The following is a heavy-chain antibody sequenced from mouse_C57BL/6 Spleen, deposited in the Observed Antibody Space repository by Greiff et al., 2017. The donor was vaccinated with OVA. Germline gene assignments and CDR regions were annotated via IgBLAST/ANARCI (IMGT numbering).Heavy chain of an antibody. CDR2: ISYDGSN. CDR3: ARGAGSSSY. J-gene: IGHJ2*01. D-gene: IGHD1-1*01. CDR1: GYSITSGYY. V-gene: IGHV3-6*01. Sequence: EVKLQESGPGLVKPSQSLSLTCSVTGYSITSGYYWNWIRQFPGNKLEWMGYISYDGSNNYNPSLKNRISITRDTSKNQFFLKLNSVTTEDTATYYCARGAGSSSYWGQGTTLTVSS.